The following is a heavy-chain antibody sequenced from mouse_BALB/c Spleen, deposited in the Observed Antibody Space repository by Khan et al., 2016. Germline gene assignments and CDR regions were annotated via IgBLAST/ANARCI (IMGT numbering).Heavy chain of an antibody. J-gene: IGHJ2*01. V-gene: IGHV5-17*02. CDR3: GRGDY. Sequence: EVELVESGGGLVQPGGSRKLSCAASGFTFSSFGMHWVRQAPEQGLEWVAFISSGSSAIYYADTVKGRFTISRDTPKNTLFLQMTSLRSEDTGMYYCGRGDYWGQGTTLTVSS. CDR2: ISSGSSAI. CDR1: GFTFSSFG.